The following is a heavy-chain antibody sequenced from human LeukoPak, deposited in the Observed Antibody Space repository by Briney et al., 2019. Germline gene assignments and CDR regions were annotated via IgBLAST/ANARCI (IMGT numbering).Heavy chain of an antibody. D-gene: IGHD3/OR15-3a*01. J-gene: IGHJ4*02. V-gene: IGHV4-39*01. CDR3: ARRVPGLDWTNYFDY. CDR2: IYYSGST. CDR1: GGSISSSSYY. Sequence: SPSETLSLTCTVSGGSISSSSYYWGWLRQPPGKGLEWIGSIYYSGSTYYHPSLKSRVTISVDTSKNQFSLKLSSVTAADTAVYYCARRVPGLDWTNYFDYWGQGTLVTVSS.